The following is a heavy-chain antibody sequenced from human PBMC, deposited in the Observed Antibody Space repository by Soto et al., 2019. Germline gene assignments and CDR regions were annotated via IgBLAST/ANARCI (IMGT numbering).Heavy chain of an antibody. CDR1: GGSISSGGYY. CDR2: IYYSGST. D-gene: IGHD2-2*01. J-gene: IGHJ6*03. V-gene: IGHV4-31*01. Sequence: SETLSLTCTVSGGSISSGGYYWSWIRQHPGKGLEWIGYIYYSGSTYYNPSLKSQVTISGDTSKNQFSLKRSSVTAADTAVYYCARDRSHCSSTSCPRGAYYYYMDVWGKGTTVTVSS. CDR3: ARDRSHCSSTSCPRGAYYYYMDV.